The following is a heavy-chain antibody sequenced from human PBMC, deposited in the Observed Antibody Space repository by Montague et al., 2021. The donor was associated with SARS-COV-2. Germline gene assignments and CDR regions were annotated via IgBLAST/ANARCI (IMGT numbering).Heavy chain of an antibody. CDR3: ARDSPHFDFWRGHYGDKYYMDI. D-gene: IGHD3-3*01. CDR2: LLTGGAT. Sequence: TLSLTCTVSGDSITSKTHYWDWVRQPAGKGLEWIGRLLTGGATNFXPSLKSRLTISRDTSKNEFYLKLSSVTAADTAVYYCARDSPHFDFWRGHYGDKYYMDIWGKGTTVTVS. V-gene: IGHV4-61*02. J-gene: IGHJ6*03. CDR1: GDSITSKTHY.